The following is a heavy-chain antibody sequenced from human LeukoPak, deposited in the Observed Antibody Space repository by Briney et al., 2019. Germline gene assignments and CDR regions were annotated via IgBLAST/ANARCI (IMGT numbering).Heavy chain of an antibody. V-gene: IGHV4-31*03. CDR2: IYYSGST. Sequence: PSETLSLTCTVSGGSISSGGYYWSWIRQRPGKGLEWIGYIYYSGSTYYNPSLKSRVTISVDTSKNQFSLKLSSVTAADTAVYYCARALSPSAPFDYWGQGTLVTVSS. CDR3: ARALSPSAPFDY. CDR1: GGSISSGGYY. J-gene: IGHJ4*02.